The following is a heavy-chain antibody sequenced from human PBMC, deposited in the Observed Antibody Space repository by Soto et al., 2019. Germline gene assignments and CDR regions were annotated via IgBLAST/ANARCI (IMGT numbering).Heavy chain of an antibody. J-gene: IGHJ4*02. CDR1: GYSISSSYY. Sequence: PSETLSLTCAVSGYSISSSYYWSWIRQPPGKGLEWIGYTYYSGSTNYNPSLKSRVTISVDTSKNQFSLKLSSVTAADTAVYYCARAYGGYADYWGQGALVTVSS. V-gene: IGHV4-61*01. D-gene: IGHD5-12*01. CDR3: ARAYGGYADY. CDR2: TYYSGST.